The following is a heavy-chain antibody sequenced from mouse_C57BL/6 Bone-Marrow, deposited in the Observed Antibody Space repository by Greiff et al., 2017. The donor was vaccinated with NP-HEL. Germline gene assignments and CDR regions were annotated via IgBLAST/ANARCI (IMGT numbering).Heavy chain of an antibody. Sequence: VQLKQSGPVLVKPGPSVKISCKASGYSFTGYYMNWVKQSPEKSLEWIGEINPSTGGTTYNQKFKAKATLTVDKSSSTAYMQLKSLTSEDSAVYYCARSTDYPFAYWGQGTLVTVSA. CDR3: ARSTDYPFAY. J-gene: IGHJ3*01. CDR2: INPSTGGT. D-gene: IGHD2-4*01. V-gene: IGHV1-42*01. CDR1: GYSFTGYY.